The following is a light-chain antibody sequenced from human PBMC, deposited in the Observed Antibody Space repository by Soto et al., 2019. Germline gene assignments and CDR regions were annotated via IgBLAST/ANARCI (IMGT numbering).Light chain of an antibody. V-gene: IGKV1-5*03. J-gene: IGKJ2*01. CDR3: QQYETTSTFT. Sequence: DIQMTQSPSTLSASVGDRVTITCRASQSISSSLAWYQQKPGIAPRLLIYRASSLENGVPSRFSGSGSGTEFSLTLNSLWSAYHATYFYQQYETTSTFTFGQQTKLEIK. CDR1: QSISSS. CDR2: RAS.